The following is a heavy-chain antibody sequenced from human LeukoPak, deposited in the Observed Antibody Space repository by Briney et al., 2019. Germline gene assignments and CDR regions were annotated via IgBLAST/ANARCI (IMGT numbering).Heavy chain of an antibody. D-gene: IGHD6-19*01. V-gene: IGHV1-18*01. Sequence: ASVKVSCTASGYTFTSYGISWVRQAPGQGLEWMGWISAYNGNTNYAQKLRGRVTMTTDTSTSTAYMELRSLRSDDTAVYYCARDDSSGWYATGGYFDYWGQGTLVTVS. CDR1: GYTFTSYG. CDR3: ARDDSSGWYATGGYFDY. J-gene: IGHJ4*02. CDR2: ISAYNGNT.